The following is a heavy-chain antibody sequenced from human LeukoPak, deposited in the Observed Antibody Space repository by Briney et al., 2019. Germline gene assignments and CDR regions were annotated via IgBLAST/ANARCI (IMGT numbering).Heavy chain of an antibody. D-gene: IGHD2-15*01. CDR3: AREPVVVAATGDAFDI. CDR1: GGTFSSYA. Sequence: SVKISCKASGGTFSSYAISWVRQAPGQGLEWMGRIIPILGIANYAQKFQGRVTITADKSTSTAYMELSSLRSEDTAVYYCAREPVVVAATGDAFDIWGQGTMVTVSS. CDR2: IIPILGIA. V-gene: IGHV1-69*04. J-gene: IGHJ3*02.